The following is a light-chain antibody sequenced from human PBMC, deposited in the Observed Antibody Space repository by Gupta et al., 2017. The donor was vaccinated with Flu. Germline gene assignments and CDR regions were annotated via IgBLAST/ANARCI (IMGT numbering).Light chain of an antibody. Sequence: QSALTQPASLSRSPCQSLTITCTGTSSEVGDYNFVDWYQQHPGKAHKLMMYEVINRPSGVYNRFSGSKAGNTASLTISGLQDEDEADYYCSSYTSSSTRGFGGGTKLTVL. CDR1: SSEVGDYNF. CDR3: SSYTSSSTRG. V-gene: IGLV2-14*01. J-gene: IGLJ3*02. CDR2: EVI.